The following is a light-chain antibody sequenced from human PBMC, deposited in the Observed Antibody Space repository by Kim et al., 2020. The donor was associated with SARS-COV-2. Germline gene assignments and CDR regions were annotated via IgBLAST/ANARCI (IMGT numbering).Light chain of an antibody. CDR2: DVT. V-gene: IGLV2-14*03. CDR1: SNDVGGYNY. J-gene: IGLJ2*01. CDR3: SSYSSTSTPVL. Sequence: QSITISCTGTSNDVGGYNYVSWYQQHPGKAPKLMIYDVTNRPSGVSNRFSGSKSGNTASLTISGLQAEDEADYFCSSYSSTSTPVLFGGGTQLTV.